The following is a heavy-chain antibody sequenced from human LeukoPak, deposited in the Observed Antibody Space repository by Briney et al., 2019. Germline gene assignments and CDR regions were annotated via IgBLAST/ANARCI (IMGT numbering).Heavy chain of an antibody. Sequence: SETLSLTCTVSGGSVSSDSYYWSWIRQPPGKGLEWIGYIYYSGSTNYNPSLKSRVTISVDTSKNQFSPKLSSVSAADTAVYYCARAYCGGDCYQREKNWFDPWGQGTLVTVSS. CDR2: IYYSGST. CDR1: GGSVSSDSYY. D-gene: IGHD2-21*02. J-gene: IGHJ5*02. V-gene: IGHV4-61*01. CDR3: ARAYCGGDCYQREKNWFDP.